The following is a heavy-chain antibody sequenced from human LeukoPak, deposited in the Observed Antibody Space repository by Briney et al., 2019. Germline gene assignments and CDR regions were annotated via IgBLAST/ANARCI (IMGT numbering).Heavy chain of an antibody. J-gene: IGHJ4*02. Sequence: SETLSLTCAVYGGSFSGYYWSWIRQPPGKGLEWIGEINHSGSTNYNPSLKSRVTISVDTSKNQFSLKLSSVTAADTAVYYCARGPSGSYRWRRFDYWGQGTLVTVSS. CDR2: INHSGST. CDR3: ARGPSGSYRWRRFDY. CDR1: GGSFSGYY. D-gene: IGHD1-26*01. V-gene: IGHV4-34*01.